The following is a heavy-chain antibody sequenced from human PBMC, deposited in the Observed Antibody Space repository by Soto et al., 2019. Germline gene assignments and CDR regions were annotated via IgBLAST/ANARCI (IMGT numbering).Heavy chain of an antibody. CDR2: IYYSGST. J-gene: IGHJ5*02. CDR1: GGSISSYY. V-gene: IGHV4-59*01. D-gene: IGHD2-2*02. Sequence: SETLSLTCTVSGGSISSYYWSWIRQPPGKGLEWIGYIYYSGSTNYNPSLKSRVTISVDTSKNQFSLKLSSVTAADTAVYYCARDGKGCSSTSCYSDNWFDPWGQGTLVTVSS. CDR3: ARDGKGCSSTSCYSDNWFDP.